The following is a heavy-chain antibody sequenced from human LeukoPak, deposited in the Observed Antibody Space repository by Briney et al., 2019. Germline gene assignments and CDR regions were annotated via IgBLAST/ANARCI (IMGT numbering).Heavy chain of an antibody. D-gene: IGHD6-19*01. Sequence: SETLSLTCTVSGGSIRSSYYYWGWIRQPPGKGLEWIGSIYDSGSTYYNPSLKSRVTISVDTSKNQFSLKLSSVTAADTAVYYCARGTRGRIRLTGWYFNYWGQGTLVTVSS. CDR2: IYDSGST. J-gene: IGHJ4*02. CDR3: ARGTRGRIRLTGWYFNY. CDR1: GGSIRSSYYY. V-gene: IGHV4-39*01.